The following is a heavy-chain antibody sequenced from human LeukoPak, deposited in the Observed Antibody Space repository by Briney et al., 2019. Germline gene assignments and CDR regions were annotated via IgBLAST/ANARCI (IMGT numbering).Heavy chain of an antibody. CDR1: GYTLTELS. D-gene: IGHD6-13*01. CDR3: ARAPSSRFDY. Sequence: GASVKVFCKVSGYTLTELSMHWVRQAPGQGLEWMGIINPSGGSTSYAQKFQGRVTMTRDTSTSTVYMELSSLRSEDTAVYYCARAPSSRFDYWGQGTLVTVSS. J-gene: IGHJ4*02. CDR2: INPSGGST. V-gene: IGHV1-46*01.